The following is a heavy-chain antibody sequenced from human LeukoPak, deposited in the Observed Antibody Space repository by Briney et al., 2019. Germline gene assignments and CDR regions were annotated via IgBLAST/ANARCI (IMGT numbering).Heavy chain of an antibody. D-gene: IGHD1-26*01. CDR3: ATPLEWYSGSYFDY. Sequence: GGSLRLSCAASGFTFDDYGMSWVRQAPGKGLEWVSGINWNGGSTGYADSVKGRFTISRDNAKNSLYLQMNSLRAEDTAVYYCATPLEWYSGSYFDYWGQGALVTVSS. J-gene: IGHJ4*02. V-gene: IGHV3-20*04. CDR1: GFTFDDYG. CDR2: INWNGGST.